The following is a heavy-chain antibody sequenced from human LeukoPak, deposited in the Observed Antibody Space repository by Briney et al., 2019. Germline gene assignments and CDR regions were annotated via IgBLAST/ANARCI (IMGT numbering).Heavy chain of an antibody. J-gene: IGHJ4*02. Sequence: GASVKVSCKASGYTFTSYGVTWVRQAPGQGLEWMGWINTNTGNPTYAQGFTGRFVFSLDTSVSTAYLQISSLKAEDTAVYYCARAWQVVHYGDYASFFDYWGQGTLVTVSS. CDR3: ARAWQVVHYGDYASFFDY. CDR2: INTNTGNP. CDR1: GYTFTSYG. V-gene: IGHV7-4-1*02. D-gene: IGHD4-17*01.